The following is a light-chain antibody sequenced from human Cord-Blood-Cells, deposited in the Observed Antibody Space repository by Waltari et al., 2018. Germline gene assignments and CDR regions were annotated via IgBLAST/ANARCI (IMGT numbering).Light chain of an antibody. J-gene: IGKJ1*01. CDR3: QQGYSTLWT. CDR2: AAS. V-gene: IGKV1-39*01. CDR1: QSISSY. Sequence: DSKMTQSPSSLSASVGDRVTITCRACQSISSYLNWYQQKPGKAPKLLIYAASSLQSGVPSRFSGSGSGTDFTLTISSLQPEDFATYYCQQGYSTLWTFGQGTKVEIK.